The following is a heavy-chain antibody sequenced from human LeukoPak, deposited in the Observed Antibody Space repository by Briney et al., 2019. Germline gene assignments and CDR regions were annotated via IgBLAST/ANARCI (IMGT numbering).Heavy chain of an antibody. V-gene: IGHV4-31*03. CDR2: IYYSGST. CDR3: ARAMHEGGATYYFDY. Sequence: PSETLSLTCTVSGGSISSSSYYWGWIRQHPGKGLEWIGYIYYSGSTYYNPSLKSRVTISVDTSKNQFSLKLSSVTAADTAVYYCARAMHEGGATYYFDYWGQGTLVTVSS. J-gene: IGHJ4*02. CDR1: GGSISSSSYY. D-gene: IGHD1-26*01.